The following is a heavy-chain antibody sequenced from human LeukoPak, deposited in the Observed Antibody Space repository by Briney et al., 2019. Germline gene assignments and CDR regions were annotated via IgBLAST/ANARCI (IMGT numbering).Heavy chain of an antibody. V-gene: IGHV3-21*01. Sequence: GGSLRLSCAASGITVTTNYMNWVRQAPGKGLEWVSSISSSSSYIYYADSVKGRFTISRDNAKNSLYLQMNSLRAEDTAVYYCARECPNYDILTGSAYAPFDYWGQGTLVTVSS. CDR3: ARECPNYDILTGSAYAPFDY. CDR2: ISSSSSYI. CDR1: GITVTTNY. D-gene: IGHD3-9*01. J-gene: IGHJ4*02.